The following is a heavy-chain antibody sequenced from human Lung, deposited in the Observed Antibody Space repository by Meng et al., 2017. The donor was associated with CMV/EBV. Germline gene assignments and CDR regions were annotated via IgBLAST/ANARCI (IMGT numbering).Heavy chain of an antibody. V-gene: IGHV4-31*02. J-gene: IGHJ4*02. D-gene: IGHD2-2*01. CDR2: IYYGGST. CDR3: AAQRFVPTAPVDY. Sequence: SGGSIDSGNYFWSWIRQHPGKGLEYIGYIYYGGSTYYSPSLKSRATISVDTSKEQFSLKLNSVTAADTAVYYCAAQRFVPTAPVDYWGQGALVTVSS. CDR1: GGSIDSGNYF.